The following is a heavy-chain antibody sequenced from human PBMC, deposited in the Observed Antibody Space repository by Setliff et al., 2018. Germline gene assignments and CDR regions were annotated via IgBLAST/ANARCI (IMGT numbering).Heavy chain of an antibody. J-gene: IGHJ4*02. CDR1: GGTFSDYY. Sequence: NPSETLSLTCAAYGGTFSDYYWTWIRQPPGKGLEWVGEINHRGSTNHNPSLKSRVTISVDTSKDQFSLKVISMTAADTAVYYCARGRNIAARLLDSWGQGTLVTVSS. CDR2: INHRGST. D-gene: IGHD6-6*01. V-gene: IGHV4-34*01. CDR3: ARGRNIAARLLDS.